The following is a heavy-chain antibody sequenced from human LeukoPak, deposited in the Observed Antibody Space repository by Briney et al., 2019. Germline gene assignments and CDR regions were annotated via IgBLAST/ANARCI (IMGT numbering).Heavy chain of an antibody. CDR1: GFTFRSYV. V-gene: IGHV3-23*01. CDR3: AKDQAINIATGGTFGY. Sequence: PGGSLRLSRAASGFTFRSYVMNWVRQAPGKGPEWVSSISGSGGSTHYAVSVKGRFTISRDNSKNTMSLQMNSLRAEDTAVYYCAKDQAINIATGGTFGYWGQGALVTVGS. J-gene: IGHJ4*02. D-gene: IGHD6-13*01. CDR2: ISGSGGST.